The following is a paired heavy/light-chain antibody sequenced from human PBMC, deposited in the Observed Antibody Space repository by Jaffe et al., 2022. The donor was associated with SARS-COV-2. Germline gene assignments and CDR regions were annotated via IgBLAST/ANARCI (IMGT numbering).Heavy chain of an antibody. V-gene: IGHV3-23*01. CDR1: GFTFSSYA. CDR2: ISGSGGST. CDR3: AKGVADFWEIYYYYYGMDV. Sequence: EVQLLESGGGLVQPGGSLRLSCAASGFTFSSYAMSWVRQAPGKGLEWVSAISGSGGSTYYADSVKGRFTISRDNSKNTLYLQMNSLRAEDTAVYYCAKGVADFWEIYYYYYGMDVWGQGTTVTVSS. J-gene: IGHJ6*02. D-gene: IGHD3-3*01.
Light chain of an antibody. J-gene: IGKJ1*01. V-gene: IGKV1D-8*01. CDR2: AAS. Sequence: VIWMTQSPSLLSASTGDRVTISCRMSQGISSYLAWYQQKPGKAPELLIYAASTLQSGVPSRFSGSGSGTDFTLTISCLQSEDFATYYCQQYYSFPWTFGQGTKVEIK. CDR1: QGISSY. CDR3: QQYYSFPWT.